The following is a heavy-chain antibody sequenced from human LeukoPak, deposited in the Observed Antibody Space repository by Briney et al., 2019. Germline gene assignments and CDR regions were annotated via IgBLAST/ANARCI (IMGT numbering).Heavy chain of an antibody. V-gene: IGHV4-59*12. CDR3: ARRRRILGNIVVVPAAALGRYYFDY. D-gene: IGHD2-2*01. J-gene: IGHJ4*02. Sequence: SETLSLTCAVYGGSFSGYYWSWIRQHPGKGLEWIGYIYYSGSTNYNPSLKSRVTISVDTSKNQFSLKLSSVTAADTAVYYCARRRRILGNIVVVPAAALGRYYFDYWGQGTLVTVSS. CDR1: GGSFSGYY. CDR2: IYYSGST.